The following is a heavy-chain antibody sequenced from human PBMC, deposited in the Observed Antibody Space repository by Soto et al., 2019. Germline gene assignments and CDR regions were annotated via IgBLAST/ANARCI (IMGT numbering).Heavy chain of an antibody. CDR2: IIPIFGTA. CDR1: GGTFSSYA. Sequence: QVQLVQSGAEVKKPGSSVKVSCKASGGTFSSYAISWVRQAPGQGLEWMGGIIPIFGTANYAQKLHGRVTVTADESTSTAYMELSSLRSEDTALYYCAREGQLVPFSWFDPWGQGTLVTVSS. D-gene: IGHD6-6*01. V-gene: IGHV1-69*12. CDR3: AREGQLVPFSWFDP. J-gene: IGHJ5*02.